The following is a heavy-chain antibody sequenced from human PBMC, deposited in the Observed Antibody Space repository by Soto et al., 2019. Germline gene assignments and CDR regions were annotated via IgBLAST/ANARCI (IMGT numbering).Heavy chain of an antibody. V-gene: IGHV3-15*01. D-gene: IGHD1-1*01. Sequence: GGSLRLSCAASGFTFSNAWMSWVRQAPGKGLEWVGRIRSKTDGGTADYAAPVKDRFTISRDDSKNTLYLQMNSLKTEDTAVYYCARDRTGTTEYDAFDIWGQGTMVTVSS. J-gene: IGHJ3*02. CDR3: ARDRTGTTEYDAFDI. CDR1: GFTFSNAW. CDR2: IRSKTDGGTA.